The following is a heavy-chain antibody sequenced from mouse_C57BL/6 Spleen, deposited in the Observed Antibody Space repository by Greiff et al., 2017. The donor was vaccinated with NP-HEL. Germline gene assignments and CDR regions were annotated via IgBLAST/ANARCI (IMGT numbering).Heavy chain of an antibody. CDR2: IRSKSNNYAT. D-gene: IGHD4-1*01. CDR1: GFSFNTYA. J-gene: IGHJ4*01. V-gene: IGHV10-1*01. CDR3: VRQGGTRAMDY. Sequence: DVKLVESGGGLVQPKGSLKLSCAASGFSFNTYAMNWVRQAPGKGLEWVARIRSKSNNYATYYADSVKDRFTISRDDSESMLYLQMNNLKTEDTAMYYCVRQGGTRAMDYWGQGTSVTVSS.